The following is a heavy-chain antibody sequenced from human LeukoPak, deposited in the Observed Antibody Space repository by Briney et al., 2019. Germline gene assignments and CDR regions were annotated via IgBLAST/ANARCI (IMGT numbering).Heavy chain of an antibody. V-gene: IGHV3-30*04. Sequence: GGSLRLSCAASGFTFNSYTMHWARQAPGKGLEWVAVISFDGSNKYYADSVKGRFTISRDNSKNTLYLQMNSLRPEDTAVYYCARDSPSVAAAGTLDYWGQGTLVTVSS. D-gene: IGHD6-13*01. CDR1: GFTFNSYT. CDR3: ARDSPSVAAAGTLDY. J-gene: IGHJ4*02. CDR2: ISFDGSNK.